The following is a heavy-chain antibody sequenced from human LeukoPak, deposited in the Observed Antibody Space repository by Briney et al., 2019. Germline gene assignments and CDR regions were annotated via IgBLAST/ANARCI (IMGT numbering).Heavy chain of an antibody. Sequence: PGGSLRLSCAASGFAFISYGMNWIRQAPAKGLEWISYISHSSNTIHYADSVKGRFTISRDNAKNSLYLQMNSLRDEDTAVYHCARAMRSGYDYWGQGTLVTVSS. CDR2: ISHSSNTI. CDR1: GFAFISYG. V-gene: IGHV3-48*02. J-gene: IGHJ4*02. CDR3: ARAMRSGYDY. D-gene: IGHD5-12*01.